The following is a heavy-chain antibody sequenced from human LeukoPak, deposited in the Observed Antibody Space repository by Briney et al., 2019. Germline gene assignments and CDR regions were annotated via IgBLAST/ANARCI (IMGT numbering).Heavy chain of an antibody. CDR2: IRYDGSNR. V-gene: IGHV3-30*02. D-gene: IGHD3-10*01. Sequence: QPGGSLRLSCAASVFTFSSYGMHWVRQAPGKGLEWVAFIRYDGSNRYYTDSVKGRFTISRDNSKNTLYLQMNSLRPEDTAVYYCAKVGGSGTYLSDYWGQGTLVTVSS. CDR1: VFTFSSYG. J-gene: IGHJ4*02. CDR3: AKVGGSGTYLSDY.